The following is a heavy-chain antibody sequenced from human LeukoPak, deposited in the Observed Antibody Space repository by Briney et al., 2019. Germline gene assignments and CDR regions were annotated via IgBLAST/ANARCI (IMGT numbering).Heavy chain of an antibody. Sequence: GGSLRLPCAASEFAFSSYWMHWVRQAPGKGLVWVSRINSDGSRTSYADSVKGRFTISRDNARSTLYLQMNSLRVEDTAVYYCAGGGAVYGLNWGQGTLVTVSS. V-gene: IGHV3-74*01. CDR3: AGGGAVYGLN. CDR1: EFAFSSYW. CDR2: INSDGSRT. J-gene: IGHJ4*02. D-gene: IGHD3-10*01.